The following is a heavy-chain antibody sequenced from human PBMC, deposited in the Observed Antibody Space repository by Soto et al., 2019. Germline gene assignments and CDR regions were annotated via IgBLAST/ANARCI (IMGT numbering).Heavy chain of an antibody. CDR3: AKGRDFDTSGGCANY. CDR2: ISGSGHGT. J-gene: IGHJ4*02. Sequence: EVKLLESGGGLVPPGASARLSCITSGFIFDNYAMSWVRQSPGRGLEWVAAISGSGHGTVYTQSVQGRFIISRDKSKKTLFIQMNKLRDEDTAVYYCAKGRDFDTSGGCANYWGLGTLVSVSA. D-gene: IGHD2-15*01. CDR1: GFIFDNYA. V-gene: IGHV3-23*01.